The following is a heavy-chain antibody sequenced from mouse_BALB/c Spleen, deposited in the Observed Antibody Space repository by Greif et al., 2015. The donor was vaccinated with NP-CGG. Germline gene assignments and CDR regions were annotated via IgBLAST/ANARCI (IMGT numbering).Heavy chain of an antibody. CDR2: ISDGGSYT. CDR1: GFTFSDYY. CDR3: ARGGITTPYWYFDV. J-gene: IGHJ1*01. V-gene: IGHV5-4*02. Sequence: DVQLVESGGGLVKPGGSLKLSCAASGFTFSDYYMYWVRQTPEKRLEWVATISDGGSYTYYPDSVKGRFTISRDNAKNNLYLQMSSLKSEDTAMYYCARGGITTPYWYFDVWGAGTTVTVSS. D-gene: IGHD1-1*01.